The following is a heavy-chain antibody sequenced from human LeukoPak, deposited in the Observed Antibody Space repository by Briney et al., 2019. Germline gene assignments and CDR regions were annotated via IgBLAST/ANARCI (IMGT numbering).Heavy chain of an antibody. CDR3: ARVGQWDY. Sequence: SETLSLTCTVSGGSVSGGSYYWSWIRQPPGKGLEWIGYIYYSGSTNYNPSLKSRVTISVDTSKNQFSLKLSSVTAAATAVYYCARVGQWDYWGQGTLVTVSS. J-gene: IGHJ4*02. D-gene: IGHD6-19*01. V-gene: IGHV4-61*01. CDR1: GGSVSGGSYY. CDR2: IYYSGST.